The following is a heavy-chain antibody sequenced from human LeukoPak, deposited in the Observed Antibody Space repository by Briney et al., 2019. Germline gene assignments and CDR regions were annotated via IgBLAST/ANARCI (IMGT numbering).Heavy chain of an antibody. D-gene: IGHD6-6*01. J-gene: IGHJ4*02. CDR1: GYTFTSYG. CDR3: ARDPWGSYSSSDPFDY. V-gene: IGHV1-18*01. CDR2: ISAYNGNT. Sequence: ASVKVSCKASGYTFTSYGISWVRQAPGQGLEWMGWISAYNGNTNYAQKLQGRVTMTTDTSTSTAYMELRGLRSDDTAVYYCARDPWGSYSSSDPFDYWGQGTLVTVSS.